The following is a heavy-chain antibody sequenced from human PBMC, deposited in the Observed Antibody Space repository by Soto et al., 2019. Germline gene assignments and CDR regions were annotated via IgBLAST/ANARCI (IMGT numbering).Heavy chain of an antibody. CDR1: GFTFSNYW. V-gene: IGHV3-7*05. D-gene: IGHD2-2*01. Sequence: EVQLVESGGGLVQPGGSLRLSCSVSGFTFSNYWMNWVRQAPGKGLERVANIRQDGSGENYVDSAKGRFIISRDNANNLLYLQMNSLRVEDTAIYYCARVRRDGNTGYAMDVWGLGTTVSVSS. J-gene: IGHJ6*02. CDR2: IRQDGSGE. CDR3: ARVRRDGNTGYAMDV.